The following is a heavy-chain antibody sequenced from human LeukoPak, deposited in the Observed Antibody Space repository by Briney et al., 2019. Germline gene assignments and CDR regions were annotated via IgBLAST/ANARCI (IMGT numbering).Heavy chain of an antibody. J-gene: IGHJ6*02. CDR2: ITGSGGNT. CDR3: AKAASSSWPSYYYGMDV. D-gene: IGHD6-13*01. CDR1: GFIFSSYS. V-gene: IGHV3-23*01. Sequence: HAGGSLRLSCAASGFIFSSYSMSWVRQAPGKGLEWVSVITGSGGNTYYADSVKGRFTISKDNSKNTVYLQMSSLRVDDTAVYYRAKAASSSWPSYYYGMDVWGQGTTVTVSS.